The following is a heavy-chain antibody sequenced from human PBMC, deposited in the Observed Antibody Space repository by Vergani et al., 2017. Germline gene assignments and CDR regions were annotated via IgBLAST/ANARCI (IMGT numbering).Heavy chain of an antibody. V-gene: IGHV3-48*01. CDR2: ISSSSSTI. J-gene: IGHJ4*02. D-gene: IGHD2-2*01. CDR1: GFTFSSYS. CDR3: ASLFGWISTSCYPFDY. Sequence: EVQLVESGGGLVQPGGSLRLSCAASGFTFSSYSMNWVRQAPGKGLEWVSYISSSSSTIYYADSVKGRFTICRDNAKNSLYLQMNSLRAEDTAVYYCASLFGWISTSCYPFDYWGQGTLVTVSS.